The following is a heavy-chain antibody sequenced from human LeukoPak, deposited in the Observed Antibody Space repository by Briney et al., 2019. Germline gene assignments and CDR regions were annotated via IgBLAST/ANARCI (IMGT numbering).Heavy chain of an antibody. CDR1: GYTLTDLS. CDR2: FDPEDGET. J-gene: IGHJ4*02. CDR3: ARAPRYCSGGSCYEDY. D-gene: IGHD2-15*01. Sequence: ASVKVSCKVSGYTLTDLSMHWVRQAPGKGLEWIGGFDPEDGETIYAQKFQGRVIMTEDTSTDTAYMELSSLRSDDTAVYYCARAPRYCSGGSCYEDYWGQGTLVTVSS. V-gene: IGHV1-24*01.